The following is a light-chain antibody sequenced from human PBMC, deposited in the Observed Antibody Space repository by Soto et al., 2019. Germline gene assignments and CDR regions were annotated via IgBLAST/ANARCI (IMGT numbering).Light chain of an antibody. Sequence: EIVLTQSPGTLSLSPGERATLSCRASQSVSSSFLAWYQQKPGQAPRLLIYGASIRATGIPDRFSGSGSGTDFTLTISRPEPEDFAVYYCQQYGSSPPWTFGQGTKVEIK. J-gene: IGKJ1*01. CDR2: GAS. CDR1: QSVSSSF. CDR3: QQYGSSPPWT. V-gene: IGKV3-20*01.